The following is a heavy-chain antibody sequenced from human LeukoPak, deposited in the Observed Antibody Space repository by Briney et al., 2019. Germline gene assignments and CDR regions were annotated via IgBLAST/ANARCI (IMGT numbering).Heavy chain of an antibody. CDR1: GGSISSYY. V-gene: IGHV4-59*01. CDR3: ARAEAGMFDAFDI. D-gene: IGHD3-10*02. J-gene: IGHJ3*02. Sequence: SETLSLTCTVSGGSISSYYWSWIRQPPGKGLEWIGYIYYSGSTNYNPSLKSRVTISVDTSKNQFSLKLSSVTAAGTAVYYCARAEAGMFDAFDIWGQGTMVTVSS. CDR2: IYYSGST.